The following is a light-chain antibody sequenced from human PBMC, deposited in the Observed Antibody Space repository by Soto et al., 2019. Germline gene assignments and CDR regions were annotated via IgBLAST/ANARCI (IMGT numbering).Light chain of an antibody. J-gene: IGLJ1*01. CDR2: EGN. Sequence: QSALTQPASVSGSPGQSITISCTGTSSDVGSYNLVSWYQQHPGKAPKLMIYEGNKRPSGVSNCFSGSMSANTASLTISGLQTEDEADYYCCSYAGTNTFVFGTGTKLTVL. CDR1: SSDVGSYNL. CDR3: CSYAGTNTFV. V-gene: IGLV2-23*01.